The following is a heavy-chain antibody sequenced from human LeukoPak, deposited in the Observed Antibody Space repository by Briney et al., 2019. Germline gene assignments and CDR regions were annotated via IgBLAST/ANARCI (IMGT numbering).Heavy chain of an antibody. V-gene: IGHV3-23*01. CDR2: ISGSGGST. CDR1: GFTFSSYA. CDR3: XXXXXXTPAPRRYYFDY. J-gene: IGHJ4*02. D-gene: IGHD2-2*01. Sequence: GGSLRLSCAASGFTFSSYAMSWVRQAPGKGLEWVSAISGSGGSTYYADSVKGRFTISRDNSKNTLYLQMNSLRAEDTAVYYCXXXXXXTPAPRRYYFDYWGQGTLVTVSS.